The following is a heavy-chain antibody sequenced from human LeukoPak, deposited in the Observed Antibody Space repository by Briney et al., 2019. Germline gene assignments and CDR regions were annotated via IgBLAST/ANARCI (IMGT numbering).Heavy chain of an antibody. CDR1: GGSFSGYY. V-gene: IGHV4-34*01. Sequence: SETLSLTCAVYGGSFSGYYWSWIRQPPGKGLEWIGEINHSGSTNYNPSLKSRVTISVDTSKNQFSLKLSSVTAADTAVYCCARVIAARFDYWGQGTLVTVSS. J-gene: IGHJ4*02. D-gene: IGHD6-6*01. CDR2: INHSGST. CDR3: ARVIAARFDY.